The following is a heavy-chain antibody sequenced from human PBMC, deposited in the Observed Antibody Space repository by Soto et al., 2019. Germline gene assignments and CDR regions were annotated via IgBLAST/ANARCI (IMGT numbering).Heavy chain of an antibody. CDR1: GFDSSYYW. D-gene: IGHD1-1*01. CDR2: IDPDGTTT. J-gene: IGHJ1*01. V-gene: IGHV3-74*01. Sequence: GSLRLSCALSGFDSSYYWIQWFRQSPGKGLEWVSRIDPDGTTTNYADSVKGRFSVSRDNAKKTIYLQMNSLTADDTALYYCARGPRPSSAGTGAYWGQDTLVTVSS. CDR3: ARGPRPSSAGTGAY.